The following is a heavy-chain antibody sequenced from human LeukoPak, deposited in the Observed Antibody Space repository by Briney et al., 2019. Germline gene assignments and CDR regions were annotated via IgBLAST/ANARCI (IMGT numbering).Heavy chain of an antibody. D-gene: IGHD2-15*01. CDR3: AREDIVVVVAATWGAFDI. J-gene: IGHJ3*02. CDR2: LYYSGST. Sequence: PSETLSLTCTVSGGSISSYYWSWIRQPPGKGLEWIGYLYYSGSTNYNPSLKSRVNITADTSKNQFSLKLSSVTAADTAVYYCAREDIVVVVAATWGAFDIWGQGTMVTVSS. V-gene: IGHV4-59*01. CDR1: GGSISSYY.